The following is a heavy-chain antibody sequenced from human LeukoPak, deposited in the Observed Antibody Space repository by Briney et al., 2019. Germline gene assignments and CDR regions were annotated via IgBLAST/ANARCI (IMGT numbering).Heavy chain of an antibody. J-gene: IGHJ3*02. V-gene: IGHV3-48*03. D-gene: IGHD3-10*01. Sequence: GGSLRLSCAASGLTFSSYEMNWVRQAPGKGLEGVSYISSSGSTIYYADSVKGRFTISRDNAKNSLYLQTNSLRAEDTAVYYCARTSELLCFGELWGAFDIWGQGTMVTVSS. CDR1: GLTFSSYE. CDR2: ISSSGSTI. CDR3: ARTSELLCFGELWGAFDI.